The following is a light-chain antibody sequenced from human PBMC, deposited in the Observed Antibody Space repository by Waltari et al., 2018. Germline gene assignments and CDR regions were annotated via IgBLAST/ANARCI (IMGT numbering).Light chain of an antibody. V-gene: IGLV3-21*04. Sequence: SYVLTQPPSVSVAPGKTAKITCGTNNIGAKGVHWYQHKPGQAPVLVIYDDRDRPSGIPERFSGSNSGDTATLTSSRVDAGDEADYYCQVWDSSSDHVIFGGGTKLTVL. CDR3: QVWDSSSDHVI. CDR1: NIGAKG. J-gene: IGLJ2*01. CDR2: DDR.